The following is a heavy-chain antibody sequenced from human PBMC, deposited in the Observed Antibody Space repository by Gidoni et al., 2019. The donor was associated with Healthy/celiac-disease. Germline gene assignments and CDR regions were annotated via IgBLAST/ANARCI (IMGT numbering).Heavy chain of an antibody. D-gene: IGHD4-17*01. V-gene: IGHV4-30-2*01. CDR1: GGSISSGGYS. J-gene: IGHJ4*02. Sequence: QLQLQDSGSGLVTPSQTLSLTCAVSGGSISSGGYSWSWIRQPPGKGLEWIGYIYHSGSTYYNPSLKSRVTISVDRSKNQFSLKLSSVTAADTAVYYCARGFNIYGDYAVGYWGQGTLVTVSS. CDR3: ARGFNIYGDYAVGY. CDR2: IYHSGST.